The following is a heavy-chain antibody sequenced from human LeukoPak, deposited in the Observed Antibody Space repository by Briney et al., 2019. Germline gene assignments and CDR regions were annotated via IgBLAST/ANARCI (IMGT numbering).Heavy chain of an antibody. CDR1: XXXXXSXA. D-gene: IGHD1-26*01. CDR3: AKDSNSGSFDAFDI. V-gene: IGHV3-23*01. J-gene: IGHJ3*02. CDR2: ISGSGGST. Sequence: SXXLSCAASXXXXXSXAMSXVXQXPGXGXXWXXAISGSGGSTYYADSVKGRFTISRDNSKNTLYLQMNSLRAEDTAVYYCAKDSNSGSFDAFDIWGQGTMVTVSS.